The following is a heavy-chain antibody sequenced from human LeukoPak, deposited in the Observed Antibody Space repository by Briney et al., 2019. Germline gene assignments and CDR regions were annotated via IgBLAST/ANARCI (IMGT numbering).Heavy chain of an antibody. CDR1: GGSFSGDY. CDR3: ARVLPYLYYFDY. D-gene: IGHD2-15*01. Sequence: PSETLSLTCAVYGGSFSGDYWSWIRQPPGKGLEWIGEINHSGSTNYNPSLKSRVTISVDTSKNQFSLKLSSVTAADTAVYYCARVLPYLYYFDYWGQGTLVTVSS. CDR2: INHSGST. V-gene: IGHV4-34*01. J-gene: IGHJ4*02.